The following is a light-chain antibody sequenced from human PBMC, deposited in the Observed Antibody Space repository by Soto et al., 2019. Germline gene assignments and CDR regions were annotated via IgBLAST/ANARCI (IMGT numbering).Light chain of an antibody. Sequence: DIQMTQSPSTLSASVGDRVTITCRASQGISGRLAWYQQKPGKAPNLLIYDVSNLESGVPSRFSGTGSGTKFTLTINSLQPDDFATYYCQQYNSYSTFGPGTKVEVK. CDR1: QGISGR. J-gene: IGKJ1*01. V-gene: IGKV1-5*01. CDR3: QQYNSYST. CDR2: DVS.